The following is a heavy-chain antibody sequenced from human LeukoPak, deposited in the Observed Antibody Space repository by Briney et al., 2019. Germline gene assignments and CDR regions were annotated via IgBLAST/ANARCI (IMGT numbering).Heavy chain of an antibody. CDR1: GYTFTSYA. V-gene: IGHV1-18*01. J-gene: IGHJ5*02. D-gene: IGHD3-10*01. CDR2: ISAYNGNT. CDR3: ARVSPRGVIFYNWFDP. Sequence: ASVKVSCKASGYTFTSYAMNWVRQAPGQGLEWMGWISAYNGNTNYAQKLQGRVTMTTDTSTSTAYMELRSLRSDDTAVYYCARVSPRGVIFYNWFDPWGQGTLVTVSS.